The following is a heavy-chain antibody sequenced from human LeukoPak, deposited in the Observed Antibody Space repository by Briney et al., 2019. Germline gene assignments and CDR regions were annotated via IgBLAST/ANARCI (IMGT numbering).Heavy chain of an antibody. CDR1: GGSISSHY. V-gene: IGHV4-59*11. CDR2: IYYSGST. CDR3: ARARISIAAAAPPYPPTIFDY. Sequence: PSETLSLTCTVSGGSISSHYWSWIRQPPGKGLEWIGYIYYSGSTNYNPSLKSRVTISVGTSKNQFSLKLSSVTAADTAVYYCARARISIAAAAPPYPPTIFDYWGQGTLVTVSS. J-gene: IGHJ4*02. D-gene: IGHD6-13*01.